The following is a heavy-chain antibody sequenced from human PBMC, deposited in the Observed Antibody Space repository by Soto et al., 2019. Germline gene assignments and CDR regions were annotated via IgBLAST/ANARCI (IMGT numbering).Heavy chain of an antibody. CDR3: ARHPRTSGGERTFDY. D-gene: IGHD2-21*01. J-gene: IGHJ4*02. CDR2: IHYSGTT. V-gene: IGHV4-59*08. Sequence: SETLSLTSTVSDDSVRNYVWSWIRQPPGKGLEWIGYIHYSGTTNYNPSLKSRVTISVDTPKNQFSLKLTSVTAADTAVYYCARHPRTSGGERTFDYWGQGTMVTVSS. CDR1: DDSVRNYV.